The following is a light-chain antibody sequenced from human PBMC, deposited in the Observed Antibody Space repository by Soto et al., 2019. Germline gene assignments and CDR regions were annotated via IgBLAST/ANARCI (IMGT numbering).Light chain of an antibody. V-gene: IGKV1-39*01. Sequence: DIQMTQSPSSLSACVGDRVTITCRTSQSINIYLNWYQQKVGEPPRLLIFGASNLQSGVPSRFSGSGVGTHFTLTISSLQAEDFATYYCQQGYTKSPLTFAGGTKVHIK. CDR2: GAS. CDR1: QSINIY. J-gene: IGKJ4*01. CDR3: QQGYTKSPLT.